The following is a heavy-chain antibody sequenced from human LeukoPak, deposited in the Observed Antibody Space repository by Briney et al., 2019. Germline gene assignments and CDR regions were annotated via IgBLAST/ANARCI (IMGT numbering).Heavy chain of an antibody. CDR2: IYTSGST. CDR1: GGSISSYY. J-gene: IGHJ6*03. CDR3: AREVAAPTYYYYYYMDV. V-gene: IGHV4-4*07. D-gene: IGHD2-15*01. Sequence: SETLSLTCTVSGGSISSYYWSWIRQPAGKGLEWIGRIYTSGSTNYNPSLKSRVTMSVDTSKNQFSLKLSSVTAADTAVYYCAREVAAPTYYYYYYMDVWGKGTTVTISS.